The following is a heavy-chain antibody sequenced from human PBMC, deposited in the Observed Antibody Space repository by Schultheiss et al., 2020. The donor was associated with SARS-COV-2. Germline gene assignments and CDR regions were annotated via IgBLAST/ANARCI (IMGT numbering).Heavy chain of an antibody. V-gene: IGHV4-34*01. Sequence: SETLSLTCAVYGGSFSGYYWSWIRQPPGKGLEWIGEINHSGSTNYNPSLKSRVTISVDTSKNQFSLKLSSVTAADTAVYYCARHRIAARFEWFDPWGQGTLVTVSS. CDR1: GGSFSGYY. CDR3: ARHRIAARFEWFDP. CDR2: INHSGST. J-gene: IGHJ5*02. D-gene: IGHD6-6*01.